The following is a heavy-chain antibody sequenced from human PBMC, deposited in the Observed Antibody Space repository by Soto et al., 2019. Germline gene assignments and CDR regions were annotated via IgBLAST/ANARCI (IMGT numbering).Heavy chain of an antibody. J-gene: IGHJ4*02. Sequence: GASVKVSCKASAYTFSTYAVHWVRRAPGQRLEWMGWINAGNGNTKYSQKFQGRITITRDTSASTAYMELSSLRSEDTALYYCARGVIQHYFDYWGQGTLVTVSS. D-gene: IGHD5-18*01. V-gene: IGHV1-3*01. CDR2: INAGNGNT. CDR1: AYTFSTYA. CDR3: ARGVIQHYFDY.